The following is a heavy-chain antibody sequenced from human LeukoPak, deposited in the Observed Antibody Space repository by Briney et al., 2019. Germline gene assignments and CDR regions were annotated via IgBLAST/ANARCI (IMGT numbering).Heavy chain of an antibody. D-gene: IGHD3-22*01. CDR1: GFTFSSYW. J-gene: IGHJ4*02. V-gene: IGHV3-7*03. CDR2: IGEDGSEK. Sequence: GGSLRLSCAASGFTFSSYWMTWVRQAPGKGLEWVANIGEDGSEKYYVDSVKGRFTISKDNAKNSLYLQVNSLRAEDTAVYYCARIYDSSGYYYFGYFDYWGQGTLVTVSS. CDR3: ARIYDSSGYYYFGYFDY.